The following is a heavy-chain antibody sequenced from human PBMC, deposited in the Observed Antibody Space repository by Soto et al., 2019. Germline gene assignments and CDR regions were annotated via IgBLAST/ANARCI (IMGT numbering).Heavy chain of an antibody. D-gene: IGHD6-13*01. V-gene: IGHV4-4*07. J-gene: IGHJ5*02. CDR3: ARDQGVAAAGITWFDP. CDR2: IHSSGST. Sequence: SETLSLTCTVSGASMNSYHWSWIRQPAGKGLEWIGHIHSSGSTNYNPSLKSRVTMSVDTSKNQFSLRLMSLTTADTAVYYCARDQGVAAAGITWFDPWGQGSLVT. CDR1: GASMNSYH.